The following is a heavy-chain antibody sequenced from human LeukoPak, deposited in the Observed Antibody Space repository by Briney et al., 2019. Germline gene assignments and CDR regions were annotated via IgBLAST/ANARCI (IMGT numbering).Heavy chain of an antibody. V-gene: IGHV3-30-3*01. CDR2: ISYDGSNK. CDR3: ARGGDIVVVVAATQGYFDY. CDR1: GFTFSSYA. D-gene: IGHD2-15*01. J-gene: IGHJ4*02. Sequence: PGGSLRLSCAASGFTFSSYAMHWVRQAPGKGLEWVAVISYDGSNKYYADSVKGRFTISRDNSKNTLYLQMNSPRAEDTAVYYCARGGDIVVVVAATQGYFDYWGQGTLVTVSS.